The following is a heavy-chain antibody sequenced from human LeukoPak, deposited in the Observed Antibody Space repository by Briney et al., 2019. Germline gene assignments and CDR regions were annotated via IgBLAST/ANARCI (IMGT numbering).Heavy chain of an antibody. D-gene: IGHD5-24*01. J-gene: IGHJ4*02. V-gene: IGHV3-7*01. CDR2: IMQGGSES. Sequence: GGSLSLSCSVSGFTFGSYWMSWVRPAPGKGREWVAYIMQGGSESYYVDSVKGRFNNSRDNAKNSLYLQMNSLRAEDTAVYYCVREARESGGFDYWGQGTLVTVSS. CDR3: VREARESGGFDY. CDR1: GFTFGSYW.